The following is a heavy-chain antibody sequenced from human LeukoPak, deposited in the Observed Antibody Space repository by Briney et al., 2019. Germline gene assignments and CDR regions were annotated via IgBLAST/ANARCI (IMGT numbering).Heavy chain of an antibody. V-gene: IGHV4-39*07. J-gene: IGHJ4*02. CDR3: ARETYYYGSGSPPLDY. D-gene: IGHD3-10*01. CDR2: IYYSGST. CDR1: GFTVSSNY. Sequence: GSLRLSCAASGFTVSSNYMSWVRQPPGKGLEWIVSIYYSGSTYYNPSLKSRVTISVDTSKNQFSLKLSSVTAADTAVYYCARETYYYGSGSPPLDYWGQGTLVTVSS.